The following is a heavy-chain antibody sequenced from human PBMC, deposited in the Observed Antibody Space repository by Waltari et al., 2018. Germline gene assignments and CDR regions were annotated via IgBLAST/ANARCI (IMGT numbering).Heavy chain of an antibody. CDR1: GVTFSNYA. V-gene: IGHV3-23*01. CDR2: ISGSGDTT. CDR3: AKSIAAAGLWYFDL. D-gene: IGHD6-13*01. Sequence: EVQLLESGGDLVQPGGSLRLSCAASGVTFSNYAMCWVRQAPGKGLEWVSAISGSGDTTPYADSVKGRFTISRDNSKNTLYLQMNSLRAEDTAVYYCAKSIAAAGLWYFDLWGRGTLVTISS. J-gene: IGHJ2*01.